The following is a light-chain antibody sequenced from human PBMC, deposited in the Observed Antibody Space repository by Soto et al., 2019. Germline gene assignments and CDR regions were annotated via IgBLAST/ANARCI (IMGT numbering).Light chain of an antibody. V-gene: IGLV1-51*01. CDR1: SSNIENYY. J-gene: IGLJ1*01. CDR3: GTYDSSMRDGV. CDR2: DNN. Sequence: QSALTQPPSVSAAPGQKVTISCSGSSSNIENYYVSWYQQLPGTAPKLLIYDNNKRPSGIPDRFSGSKSGTSATLDITGLQNGDEADYYCGTYDSSMRDGVFGTGTKVTVL.